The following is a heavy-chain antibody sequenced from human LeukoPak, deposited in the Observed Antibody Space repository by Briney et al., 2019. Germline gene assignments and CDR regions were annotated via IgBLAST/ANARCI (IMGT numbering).Heavy chain of an antibody. CDR3: ARVSYYPHDAFDI. J-gene: IGHJ3*02. Sequence: GGSLRLSCAASGFTVSSNYMSWVRQAPGKGLEWVSVIYSGGSTYYADSVKGRFTISRDNSKNTLYLQMNSLRAEDTAVYYCARVSYYPHDAFDIWGQGTMVTVSS. V-gene: IGHV3-53*01. CDR1: GFTVSSNY. CDR2: IYSGGST. D-gene: IGHD2-8*01.